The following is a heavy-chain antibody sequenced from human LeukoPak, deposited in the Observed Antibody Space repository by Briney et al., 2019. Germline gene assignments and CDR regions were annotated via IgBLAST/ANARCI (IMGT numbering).Heavy chain of an antibody. CDR2: INHSGST. J-gene: IGHJ4*02. V-gene: IGHV4-34*01. CDR1: GGSFSGYY. D-gene: IGHD4-23*01. Sequence: SETLSRTCAVYGGSFSGYYWNWIRQPPGKGLEWIGEINHSGSTDYNPSLKSRVTISVDTSKNHFSLRLSSVTAADTAVYYCARGDYGGNSLLGYWGQGTLVTVSS. CDR3: ARGDYGGNSLLGY.